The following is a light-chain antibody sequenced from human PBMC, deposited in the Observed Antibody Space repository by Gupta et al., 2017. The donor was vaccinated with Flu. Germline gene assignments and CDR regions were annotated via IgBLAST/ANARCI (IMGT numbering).Light chain of an antibody. CDR3: QQDNSYPHT. V-gene: IGKV1-16*02. CDR1: QGIINN. CDR2: AAS. Sequence: DIQMTQSPSSLSASVGDRVTITCRASQGIINNLAWFQQKPGKGPKSLIYAASSLQRGVPSKCSGSGSVSGTDFTLTISSLQPEDSATYFCQQDNSYPHTFGQGTRLEIK. J-gene: IGKJ5*01.